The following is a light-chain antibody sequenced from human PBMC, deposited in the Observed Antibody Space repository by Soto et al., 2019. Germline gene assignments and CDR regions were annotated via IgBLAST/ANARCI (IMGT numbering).Light chain of an antibody. Sequence: EIVMTQSPATLSMSPGERATLSCRASQSVRTNLAWYQQKPGQAPRLLMYGTSTRATGIPARFSGSGSGTEFTLTISSLQSEDFAVYYCQWPPYTFGQGTKLEIK. CDR1: QSVRTN. J-gene: IGKJ2*01. CDR2: GTS. V-gene: IGKV3-15*01. CDR3: QWPPYT.